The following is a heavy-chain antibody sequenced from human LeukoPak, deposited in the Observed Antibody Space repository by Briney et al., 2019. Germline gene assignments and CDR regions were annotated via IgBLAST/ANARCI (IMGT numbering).Heavy chain of an antibody. CDR3: AREYGYSSGWYHLDP. Sequence: ASVKVSCKASGGTFSSYGISWVRQAPGQGLEWMGWISAYNGNTNYAQKLQGRVTMTTDTSTSTAYMELRNLRSDDTAVYYCAREYGYSSGWYHLDPWGQGTLVTVSS. D-gene: IGHD6-19*01. CDR2: ISAYNGNT. V-gene: IGHV1-18*01. CDR1: GGTFSSYG. J-gene: IGHJ5*02.